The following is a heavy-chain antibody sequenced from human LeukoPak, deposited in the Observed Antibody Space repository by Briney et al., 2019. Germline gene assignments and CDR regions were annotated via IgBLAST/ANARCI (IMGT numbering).Heavy chain of an antibody. CDR3: ARLSSGWYEDYFDY. V-gene: IGHV3-30*03. Sequence: GRSLRLSCAASGFTFSSYGMHWVRQAPGKGLEWVAVISYDGSNKYYADSVKGRFTISRDNAKNSLYLQRNSLRAEDTAVYYCARLSSGWYEDYFDYWGQGTLVTVSS. D-gene: IGHD6-19*01. CDR2: ISYDGSNK. J-gene: IGHJ4*02. CDR1: GFTFSSYG.